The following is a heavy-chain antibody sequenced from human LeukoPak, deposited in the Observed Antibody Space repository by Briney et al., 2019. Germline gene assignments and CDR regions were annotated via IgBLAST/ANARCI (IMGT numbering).Heavy chain of an antibody. CDR2: ISYDGTNK. CDR3: AKAPLYDFWSGCYFDY. J-gene: IGHJ4*02. D-gene: IGHD3-3*01. V-gene: IGHV3-30*18. Sequence: KTGGSLRLSCAASGFTFSSYGMHWVRQAPGKGLEWVAVISYDGTNKYYADSVKGRFTISRDNSKNTLYLQMNSLRAEDTAVYHCAKAPLYDFWSGCYFDYWGQGILVTVSS. CDR1: GFTFSSYG.